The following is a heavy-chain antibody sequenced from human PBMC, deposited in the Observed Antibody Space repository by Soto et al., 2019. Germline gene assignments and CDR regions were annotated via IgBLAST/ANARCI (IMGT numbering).Heavy chain of an antibody. CDR3: ARAQGSGFLVS. CDR1: GGSISRGDYY. D-gene: IGHD3-10*01. Sequence: SETLSLTRTVSGGSISRGDYYWGWVRQPPGKGLEWIGYIYYSGSTYYNPSLKSRVTISVDTSKNQFSLKLSSVTAADTAVHYCARAQGSGFLVSWGQGTLVTVSS. V-gene: IGHV4-30-4*01. J-gene: IGHJ4*02. CDR2: IYYSGST.